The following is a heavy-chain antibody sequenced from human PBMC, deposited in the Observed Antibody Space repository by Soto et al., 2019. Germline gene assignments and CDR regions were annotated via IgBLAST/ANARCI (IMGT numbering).Heavy chain of an antibody. J-gene: IGHJ6*02. D-gene: IGHD3-10*01. CDR2: INAGNGNT. V-gene: IGHV1-3*01. CDR3: ARTLWFGAYYYYYGMDV. CDR1: GYTFTSYA. Sequence: ASGEGSCKASGYTFTSYAMHWVRQAPGQRLEWMGWINAGNGNTKYSQKFQGRVTITRDTSASTAYMELSSLRSEDTAVYYCARTLWFGAYYYYYGMDVWGQGATVTVSS.